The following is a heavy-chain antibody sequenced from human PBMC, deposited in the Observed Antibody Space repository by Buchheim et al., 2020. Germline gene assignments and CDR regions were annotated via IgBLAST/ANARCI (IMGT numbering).Heavy chain of an antibody. Sequence: EVQLVESGGGLVQPGGSLRLSYAASGFTFSSYAMSWVRQAPGKGLEWVSAISGSGGSTYYADSVKGRFTISRDNSKNTLYLQMNSLGAEDTAVYYCAKDLGYCSSTSCYNWFDPWGQGTL. CDR2: ISGSGGST. CDR1: GFTFSSYA. V-gene: IGHV3-23*04. CDR3: AKDLGYCSSTSCYNWFDP. D-gene: IGHD2-2*01. J-gene: IGHJ5*02.